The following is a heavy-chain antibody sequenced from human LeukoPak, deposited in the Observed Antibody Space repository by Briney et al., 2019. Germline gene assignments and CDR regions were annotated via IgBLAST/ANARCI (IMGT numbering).Heavy chain of an antibody. CDR2: ITGSGGNT. D-gene: IGHD6-6*01. CDR1: GFTFSSYA. CDR3: AKNEYGTGGYFDY. V-gene: IGHV3-23*01. J-gene: IGHJ4*02. Sequence: GGSLRLSCAASGFTFSSYAMSWVRQAPGKGLEWVSTITGSGGNTYYADSVKGRFTISRDNSKNTLYLQMNSLRAEDTAVYYCAKNEYGTGGYFDYWGQGTLDTVSS.